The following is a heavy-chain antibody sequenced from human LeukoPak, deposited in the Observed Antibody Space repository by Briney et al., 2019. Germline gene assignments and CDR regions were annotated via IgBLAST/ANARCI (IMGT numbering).Heavy chain of an antibody. CDR3: AREVVAAAGFDY. V-gene: IGHV4-34*01. CDR2: INHSGST. Sequence: SETLSLTCAVYGGSFSGCYWSWIRQPPGKWLEWIGEINHSGSTNYNPSLKSRVTISVDTSKNQFSLKLSSVTAADTAVYYCAREVVAAAGFDYWGQGTLVTVSS. CDR1: GGSFSGCY. J-gene: IGHJ4*02. D-gene: IGHD6-13*01.